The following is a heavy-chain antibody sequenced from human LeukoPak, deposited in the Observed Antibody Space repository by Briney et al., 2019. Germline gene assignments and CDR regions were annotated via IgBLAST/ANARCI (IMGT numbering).Heavy chain of an antibody. J-gene: IGHJ4*02. CDR1: GGSFRGYY. V-gene: IGHV4-34*01. CDR3: AREGTGDIDY. CDR2: INHSGST. Sequence: SETLSLTCAVYGGSFRGYYWSWMRQPPGKGLEWIGEINHSGSTNYNPSLKSRVTISVDTSKNQFSLKLSSVTAADTAVYYCAREGTGDIDYWGQGTLVTVSS. D-gene: IGHD7-27*01.